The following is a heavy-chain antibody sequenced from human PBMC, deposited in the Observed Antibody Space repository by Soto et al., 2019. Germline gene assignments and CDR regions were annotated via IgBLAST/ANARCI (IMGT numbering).Heavy chain of an antibody. V-gene: IGHV4-39*01. CDR3: ARLRNIYCSGGSCYSGGVYYFDY. J-gene: IGHJ4*02. CDR1: GGSISSSSYY. D-gene: IGHD2-15*01. CDR2: IYYSGST. Sequence: QLQLQESGPGLVKPSETLSLTCTVSGGSISSSSYYWGWIRQPPGKGLEGIGSIYYSGSTYYNPSRTSRVPLSGDTSKNQFSLKLSSVTAADTAVYYCARLRNIYCSGGSCYSGGVYYFDYWGQGTLVTVSS.